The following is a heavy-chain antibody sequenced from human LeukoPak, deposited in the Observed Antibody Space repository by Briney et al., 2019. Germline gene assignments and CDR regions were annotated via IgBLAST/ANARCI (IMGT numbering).Heavy chain of an antibody. D-gene: IGHD4-17*01. CDR2: ASGGGGST. J-gene: IGHJ4*02. V-gene: IGHV3-23*01. Sequence: GGSLRLSCAASGFTFTTYAMSWVRQAPGRGLEWVSAASGGGGSTYYADSVKGRFTISRDNSKNTLFLQMNSLRAEDTAVYYCAKDLEGSVPTPGYDYWGQGTLVTVSS. CDR3: AKDLEGSVPTPGYDY. CDR1: GFTFTTYA.